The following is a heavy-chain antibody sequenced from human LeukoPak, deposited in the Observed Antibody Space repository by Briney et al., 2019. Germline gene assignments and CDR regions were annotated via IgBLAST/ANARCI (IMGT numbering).Heavy chain of an antibody. Sequence: ASVKVSCKVSGYTLTELSMHWVRQAPGKGREWMGGIDPEDGETIYAQKFQGRVTMTEDTSTDTAYMELSSLRSEDTAVYYCATFPSSITMVRGVEYFQHWGQGTLVTVSS. CDR1: GYTLTELS. CDR2: IDPEDGET. J-gene: IGHJ1*01. CDR3: ATFPSSITMVRGVEYFQH. V-gene: IGHV1-24*01. D-gene: IGHD3-10*01.